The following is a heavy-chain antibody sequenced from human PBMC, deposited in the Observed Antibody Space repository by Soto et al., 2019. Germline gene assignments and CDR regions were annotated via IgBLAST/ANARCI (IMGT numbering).Heavy chain of an antibody. V-gene: IGHV3-23*01. D-gene: IGHD3-9*01. CDR3: ARDVGLDSDDFFAY. Sequence: GGSLRLSCTASGFTFTSYGMGWVRQAPGKGLQWVSTIRGDGGQTHYTDSVKGRFSISRDNSKNTVYLQMDSLRAEDTAMYFCARDVGLDSDDFFAYSGQGTKVTVYS. J-gene: IGHJ4*02. CDR1: GFTFTSYG. CDR2: IRGDGGQT.